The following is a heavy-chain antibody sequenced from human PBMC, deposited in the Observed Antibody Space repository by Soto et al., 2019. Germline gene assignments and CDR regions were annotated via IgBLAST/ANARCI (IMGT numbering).Heavy chain of an antibody. D-gene: IGHD3-10*01. V-gene: IGHV2-5*02. Sequence: QITLKESGPTLVSPTQTLTLTCTFSGFSLTTSGVGVGWIRQPPGKALEWLAVIYWDDDKCYSSSLKSRLTINKDTSKNQVVLTITNMDPVDTATYYCAHHPYYGLGSYSFDYWGQGTLFTVSS. CDR3: AHHPYYGLGSYSFDY. CDR2: IYWDDDK. CDR1: GFSLTTSGVG. J-gene: IGHJ4*02.